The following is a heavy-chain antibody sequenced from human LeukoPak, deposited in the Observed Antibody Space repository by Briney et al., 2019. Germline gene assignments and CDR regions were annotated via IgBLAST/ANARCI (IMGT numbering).Heavy chain of an antibody. J-gene: IGHJ6*03. D-gene: IGHD3-3*01. CDR2: IIPIFGST. CDR3: ARSLLRFLEWSYRSYYYYYMDV. CDR1: GGTFSSYA. V-gene: IGHV1-69*06. Sequence: GASAKVSCKASGGTFSSYAISWVRQAPGQGLEWVGGIIPIFGSTNYAQKFQGRVTITADKSTSTAYMELSSLRSEDTAVYYCARSLLRFLEWSYRSYYYYYMDVWGKGTTVTVSS.